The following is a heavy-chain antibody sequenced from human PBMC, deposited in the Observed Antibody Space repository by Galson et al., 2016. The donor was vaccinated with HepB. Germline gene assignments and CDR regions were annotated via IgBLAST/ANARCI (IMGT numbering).Heavy chain of an antibody. V-gene: IGHV4-39*01. D-gene: IGHD3-22*01. Sequence: SETLSLTCTVSSGSISSNPYYWGWIRQPPGKGLEWIGSIFFRGNTYYSPSLKSRATISVDTYKNQFSLKLTSVTAADTALYYCARQPGASSGEYYPSEYFDYWGQGALVTVSS. J-gene: IGHJ4*02. CDR1: SGSISSNPYY. CDR3: ARQPGASSGEYYPSEYFDY. CDR2: IFFRGNT.